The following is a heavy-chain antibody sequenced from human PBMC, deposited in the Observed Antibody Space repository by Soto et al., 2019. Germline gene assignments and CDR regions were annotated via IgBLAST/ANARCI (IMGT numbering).Heavy chain of an antibody. CDR1: GFAVSSKY. D-gene: IGHD1-26*01. V-gene: IGHV3-53*01. CDR2: IYSGGST. Sequence: EVQLVESGGGLIQPGGSLRLSCAASGFAVSSKYMTWVRQAPGKGLEWVSVIYSGGSTYYADSVKGRFTISRDNSKNTWYLQMNSLRAEDTAVYYCARDPGDRNGMIVWGQGTTVTVSS. CDR3: ARDPGDRNGMIV. J-gene: IGHJ6*02.